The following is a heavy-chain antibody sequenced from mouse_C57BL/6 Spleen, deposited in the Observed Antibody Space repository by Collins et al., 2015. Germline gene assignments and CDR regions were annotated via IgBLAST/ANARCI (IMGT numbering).Heavy chain of an antibody. Sequence: QVQLQQPGAELVKPGASVKMSCKASGYTFTSYNMHWVKQTPGQGLEWIGAIYPGNGDTSYNQKFKGKATLTADKSSSTAYMQLSSLTSEDSAVYYCARDHYRYERTYYYAMDYWGQGTSVTVSS. CDR2: IYPGNGDT. J-gene: IGHJ4*01. V-gene: IGHV1-12*01. CDR3: ARDHYRYERTYYYAMDY. D-gene: IGHD2-14*01. CDR1: GYTFTSYN.